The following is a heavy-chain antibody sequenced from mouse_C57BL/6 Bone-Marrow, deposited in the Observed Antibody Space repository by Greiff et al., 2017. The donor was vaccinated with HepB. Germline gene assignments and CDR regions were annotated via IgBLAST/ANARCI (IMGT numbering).Heavy chain of an antibody. Sequence: VQLQQSGPVLVKPGASVKMSCKASGYTFTDYYMNWVKQSDGKSLEWIGVINPYNGGTSYNQKFKGKATLTVDKSSSTAYMELNSLTSEASAVYYCSSNYYDFDYGGQGTTLTVSS. J-gene: IGHJ2*01. CDR2: INPYNGGT. V-gene: IGHV1-19*01. CDR3: SSNYYDFDY. CDR1: GYTFTDYY. D-gene: IGHD2-5*01.